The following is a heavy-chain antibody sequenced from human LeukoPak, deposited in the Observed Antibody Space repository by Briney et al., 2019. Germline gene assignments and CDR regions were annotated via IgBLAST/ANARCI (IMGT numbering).Heavy chain of an antibody. CDR1: GGSFSGYY. CDR2: INHSGST. Sequence: SETLSLTCAVYGGSFSGYYWSWIRQPPGKGLEWIGEINHSGSTNYNPSLKSRVTISVDTSKNQFSLKLHSVTAADTAVYYCATRKLGNDYWGQGTLVTVSS. D-gene: IGHD7-27*01. J-gene: IGHJ4*02. CDR3: ATRKLGNDY. V-gene: IGHV4-34*01.